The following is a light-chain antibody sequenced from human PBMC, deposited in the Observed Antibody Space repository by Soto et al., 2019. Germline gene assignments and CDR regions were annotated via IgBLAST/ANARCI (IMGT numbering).Light chain of an antibody. CDR2: EGG. J-gene: IGLJ3*02. V-gene: IGLV2-23*01. Sequence: QSALTQPASVSGSPGQSITISCTGTSSDVGNYNLVSWYQQYPGKAPKLMIYEGGKRPSGVSNRFSGSKSGNTASLTISGLQAEDEADYYCQAYDYILTAAVFGGGTKLTVL. CDR3: QAYDYILTAAV. CDR1: SSDVGNYNL.